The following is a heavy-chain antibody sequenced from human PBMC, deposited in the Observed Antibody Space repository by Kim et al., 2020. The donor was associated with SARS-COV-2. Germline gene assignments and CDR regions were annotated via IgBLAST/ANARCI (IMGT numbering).Heavy chain of an antibody. Sequence: GGSLRLSCAASGFTVSNTYMNWVRQAPGKGLEWVSAIYTGGSTYYPDSVKGRFTISRDNAQNTVYLQMNSLRVEDTAVYYCARDRSTAFRFDPWGQGTQV. V-gene: IGHV3-66*01. CDR3: ARDRSTAFRFDP. CDR2: IYTGGST. J-gene: IGHJ5*02. CDR1: GFTVSNTY. D-gene: IGHD2-8*02.